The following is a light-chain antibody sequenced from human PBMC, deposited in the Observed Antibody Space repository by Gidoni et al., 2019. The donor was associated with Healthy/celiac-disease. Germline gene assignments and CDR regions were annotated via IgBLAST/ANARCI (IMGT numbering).Light chain of an antibody. CDR2: GGS. CDR3: CSSAGSSAYV. CDR1: SSDGGSYNL. J-gene: IGLJ1*01. V-gene: IGLV2-23*01. Sequence: QSALTQPAAVCGSPEQSITISSTGTSSDGGSYNLVSWYQQHPGNGPKLMIYGGSKRPSGVSNRFSGSKSGNTASLTISVLQVEDEADYYCCSSAGSSAYVFGTGTKVTV.